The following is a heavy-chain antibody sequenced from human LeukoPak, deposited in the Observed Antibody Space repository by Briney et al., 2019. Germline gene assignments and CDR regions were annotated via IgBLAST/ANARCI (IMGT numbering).Heavy chain of an antibody. CDR1: GGSISSYF. V-gene: IGHV4-59*08. D-gene: IGHD4-23*01. J-gene: IGHJ1*01. CDR3: ARRDYGGNSGYFQH. CDR2: IYYSGNT. Sequence: SETLSLTCTVSGGSISSYFWNWIRQPPGKGLEWIGYIYYSGNTNYNPSLKSRVTISVDTSKNQFSLKLSSVTAADTAVYYCARRDYGGNSGYFQHWGQGTLVTVSS.